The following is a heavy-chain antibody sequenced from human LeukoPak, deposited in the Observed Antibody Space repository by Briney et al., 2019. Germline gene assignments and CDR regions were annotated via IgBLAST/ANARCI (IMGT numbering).Heavy chain of an antibody. CDR1: GGSISSSSYY. Sequence: SETLSLTCTVSGGSISSSSYYWGWIRQPPGKGLEWIGSIYYSGSTYYNPSLKSRVTISVDTSKNQFSLKLSSVTAADTAVYYCARGIYDFWSGYYKGNWLDPWGQGTLVTVSS. D-gene: IGHD3-3*01. CDR2: IYYSGST. CDR3: ARGIYDFWSGYYKGNWLDP. V-gene: IGHV4-39*01. J-gene: IGHJ5*02.